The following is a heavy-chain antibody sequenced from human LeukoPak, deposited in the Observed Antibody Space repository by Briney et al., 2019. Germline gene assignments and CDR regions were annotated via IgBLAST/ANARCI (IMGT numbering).Heavy chain of an antibody. V-gene: IGHV3-7*01. D-gene: IGHD2-2*01. CDR3: ARGTRVPDY. J-gene: IGHJ4*02. CDR1: GFTFSTYW. Sequence: GGSLRLSCAASGFTFSTYWMSWVRQAPGKGLEWVAHIKQDGSEKNSVDSVKGRFTISRDNAKNSLYLQMNSLRAEDTAVYYCARGTRVPDYWGQGTLVTVSP. CDR2: IKQDGSEK.